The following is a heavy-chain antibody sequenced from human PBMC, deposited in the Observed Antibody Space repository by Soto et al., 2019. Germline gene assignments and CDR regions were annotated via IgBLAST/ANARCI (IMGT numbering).Heavy chain of an antibody. CDR1: GYTFSGYY. CDR2: INPNSGDT. Sequence: QVQLVQSGAEVKKPGASVKVSCKASGYTFSGYYIHWVRQAPGQGLEWMGWINPNSGDTKYAQKFQGRVTLTRDTSISTAYMELGRLRSDDTATYFCAPVGITGTAGLHFWGQGTLVTVSS. D-gene: IGHD1-7*01. CDR3: APVGITGTAGLHF. V-gene: IGHV1-2*02. J-gene: IGHJ4*02.